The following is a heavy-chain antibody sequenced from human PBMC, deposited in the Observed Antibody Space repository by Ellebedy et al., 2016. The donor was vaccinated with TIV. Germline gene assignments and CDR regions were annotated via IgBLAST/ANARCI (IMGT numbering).Heavy chain of an antibody. CDR1: GLTFSSFA. CDR3: AKIRAQLEPLDY. CDR2: ISDDGSNK. V-gene: IGHV3-30*18. D-gene: IGHD1-26*01. Sequence: GESLKISCAASGLTFSSFAIHWVRQAPGKGLEWVAVISDDGSNKYYIDSVKGRFTISRDNSKNTLYLQMNSLRAEDTAVYYCAKIRAQLEPLDYWGQGTLVTVSS. J-gene: IGHJ4*02.